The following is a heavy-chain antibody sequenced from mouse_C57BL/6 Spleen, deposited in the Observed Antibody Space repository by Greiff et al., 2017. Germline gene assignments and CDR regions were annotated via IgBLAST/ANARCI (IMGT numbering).Heavy chain of an antibody. CDR1: GYTFNDYY. V-gene: IGHV1-76*01. CDR3: ARWGELLDY. Sequence: QVQLQQSGAELVRPGASVKLSCKASGYTFNDYYINWVKQRPGQGLEWIARIYPGSGNTYYNEKFKGKATLTAEKSSSTAYMQLSSLTSEDSAVYVCARWGELLDYWGQGTTLTVSS. CDR2: IYPGSGNT. J-gene: IGHJ2*01. D-gene: IGHD2-1*01.